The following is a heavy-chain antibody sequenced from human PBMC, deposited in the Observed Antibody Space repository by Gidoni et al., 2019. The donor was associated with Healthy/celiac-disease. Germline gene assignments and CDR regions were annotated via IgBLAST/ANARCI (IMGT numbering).Heavy chain of an antibody. CDR1: GFTFSRYA. V-gene: IGHV3-30*04. D-gene: IGHD2-15*01. CDR3: ARDAGGSGVPANWFDP. Sequence: QVQLVESGGGVVQPGRSLRLSCAASGFTFSRYAMHWVRQAPGQGLEWVAVISYDGSNKYYADSVKGRFTISRDNSKNTLYLQMNSLRAEDTAVYYCARDAGGSGVPANWFDPWGQGTLVTVSS. J-gene: IGHJ5*02. CDR2: ISYDGSNK.